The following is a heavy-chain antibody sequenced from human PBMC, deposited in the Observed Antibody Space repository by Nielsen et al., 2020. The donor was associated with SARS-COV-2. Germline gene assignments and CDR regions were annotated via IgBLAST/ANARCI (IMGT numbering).Heavy chain of an antibody. V-gene: IGHV3-21*01. CDR2: ISGNGRHI. J-gene: IGHJ4*02. Sequence: GESLKISCAASGFTSYTYTMNWVRQVPGKGLEWVSSISGNGRHIYYADSVKGRFTISRDNAENSLYMDMVRLRAEDTAVYYCATVGATDYWGLGTLVTVSS. CDR1: GFTSYTYT. D-gene: IGHD1-26*01. CDR3: ATVGATDY.